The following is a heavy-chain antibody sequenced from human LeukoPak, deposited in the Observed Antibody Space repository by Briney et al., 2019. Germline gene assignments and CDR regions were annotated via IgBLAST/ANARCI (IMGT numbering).Heavy chain of an antibody. CDR3: ARGYCANGVCYMVDY. CDR1: GYTFTSYY. V-gene: IGHV1-46*01. Sequence: ASVTVSCKASGYTFTSYYMHWVRQAPGQGLEWMGIINPSGGSTSYAQKFQGRVTMTRDTSTSTVYMELSSLRSEDTAVYYCARGYCANGVCYMVDYWGQGTLVTVSS. J-gene: IGHJ4*02. CDR2: INPSGGST. D-gene: IGHD2-8*01.